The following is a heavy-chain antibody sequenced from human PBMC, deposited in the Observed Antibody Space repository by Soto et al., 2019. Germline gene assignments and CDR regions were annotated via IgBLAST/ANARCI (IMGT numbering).Heavy chain of an antibody. Sequence: EVQLVETGGGLIQPGGSLRLSCAASGFTVSSNYMSWVRQAPGKGLEWVSVIYSGGSTYYADSVKGRFTISRDNSKNTLYLQMSGLRAEDTAVYYCASYSYGLYYFDYWGQGTLVTVSS. J-gene: IGHJ4*02. V-gene: IGHV3-53*02. CDR2: IYSGGST. D-gene: IGHD5-18*01. CDR3: ASYSYGLYYFDY. CDR1: GFTVSSNY.